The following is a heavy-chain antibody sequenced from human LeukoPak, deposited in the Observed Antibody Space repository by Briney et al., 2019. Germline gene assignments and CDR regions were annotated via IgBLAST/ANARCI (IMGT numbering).Heavy chain of an antibody. CDR1: GLTVSNAW. V-gene: IGHV3-48*02. CDR2: ISSTSSTI. J-gene: IGHJ4*02. Sequence: GGSLRLSCAASGLTVSNAWMSWVRQAPGKGLAWVSSISSTSSTIYYADSVKGRFTISRDNAKNSLYLQMNSLRDEDTAVYYCARAVAADFWGQGTQVTVSS. CDR3: ARAVAADF. D-gene: IGHD6-19*01.